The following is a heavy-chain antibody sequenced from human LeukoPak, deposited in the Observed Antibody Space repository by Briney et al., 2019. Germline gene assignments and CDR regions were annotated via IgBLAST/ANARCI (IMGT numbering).Heavy chain of an antibody. V-gene: IGHV3-23*01. J-gene: IGHJ4*02. Sequence: PGGSLRLSCAASGFTFSSYAMSWVRQAPGKGLEWVSAISGSGGSTYYADSVKGRFTISRDNSKNTLYLQMNSLRAEDTAVYYCAKAAIGGYYYDSSGYYFDYWGQGTLVTVSS. D-gene: IGHD3-22*01. CDR3: AKAAIGGYYYDSSGYYFDY. CDR2: ISGSGGST. CDR1: GFTFSSYA.